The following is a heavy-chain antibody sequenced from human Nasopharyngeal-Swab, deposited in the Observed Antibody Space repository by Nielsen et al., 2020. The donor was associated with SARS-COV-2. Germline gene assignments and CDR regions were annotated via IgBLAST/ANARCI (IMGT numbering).Heavy chain of an antibody. D-gene: IGHD2-2*01. CDR1: GYTFTSYD. V-gene: IGHV1-8*01. J-gene: IGHJ6*03. Sequence: ASVKVSCKASGYTFTSYDINWVRQATGPGLEWMGWLNPNSGNTGYAQKFQGRVTMTRNTSISTAYMELSSLRSEDTAVYYCARAGEGVVVPAAMMGGTYYYYYYMDVWGKGTTVTVSS. CDR3: ARAGEGVVVPAAMMGGTYYYYYYMDV. CDR2: LNPNSGNT.